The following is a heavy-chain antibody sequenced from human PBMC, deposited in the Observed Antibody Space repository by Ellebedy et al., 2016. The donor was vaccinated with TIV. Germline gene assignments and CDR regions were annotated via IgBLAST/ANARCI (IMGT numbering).Heavy chain of an antibody. CDR3: AKTDGDFIAVAGYYYYYGMDV. CDR2: ISSSGGST. V-gene: IGHV3-23*01. J-gene: IGHJ6*02. D-gene: IGHD6-19*01. CDR1: GFTFSSYA. Sequence: GESLKISXAASGFTFSSYAMHWVRQAPGKGLEWVSSISSSGGSTYYADSMKGRFTISRDNSKNTVYLQMNSLRAEDTAVYYCAKTDGDFIAVAGYYYYYGMDVWGQGTTVTVSS.